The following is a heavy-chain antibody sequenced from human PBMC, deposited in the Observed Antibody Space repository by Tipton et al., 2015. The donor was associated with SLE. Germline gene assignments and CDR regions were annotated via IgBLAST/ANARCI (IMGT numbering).Heavy chain of an antibody. CDR3: TADTPRDY. V-gene: IGHV3-7*04. J-gene: IGHJ4*02. CDR1: GFIFSNFW. Sequence: SLRLSCAASGFIFSNFWMSWVRQAPGKGLEWVANIKQDGSQKYYVDSVKGRFTLSRDNANGSLYLQMNNLRVEDTAVYYCTADTPRDYWGQGTLVTVSS. CDR2: IKQDGSQK.